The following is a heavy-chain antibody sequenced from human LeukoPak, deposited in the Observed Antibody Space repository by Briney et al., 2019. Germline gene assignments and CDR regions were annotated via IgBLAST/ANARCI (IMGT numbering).Heavy chain of an antibody. CDR1: GGSFSGYY. Sequence: PSETLSLSCAVYGGSFSGYYWRWIRQPPGKGLEWIGEINHSGSTNYNPSLKSRVTISVDTSKNQFSLKLSSVTAADTAVYYCARERGYSYGTLDYWGQGTLVTVSS. D-gene: IGHD5-18*01. CDR2: INHSGST. J-gene: IGHJ4*02. CDR3: ARERGYSYGTLDY. V-gene: IGHV4-34*01.